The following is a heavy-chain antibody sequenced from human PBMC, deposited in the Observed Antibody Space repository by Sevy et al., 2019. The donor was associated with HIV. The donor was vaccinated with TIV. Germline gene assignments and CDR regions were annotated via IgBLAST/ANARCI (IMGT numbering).Heavy chain of an antibody. J-gene: IGHJ4*02. CDR2: ISGSGGST. V-gene: IGHV3-23*01. CDR1: GFTFSSYA. CDR3: AKDKLSGSSRWLAKGTYYFDY. D-gene: IGHD6-13*01. Sequence: GGSLRLSCAASGFTFSSYAMSWVRQAPGKGLEWVSAISGSGGSTYYADSVKGRFTISRDNSKNTLYLQMNSLRAEDTAVYYCAKDKLSGSSRWLAKGTYYFDYWGQGTLVTVSS.